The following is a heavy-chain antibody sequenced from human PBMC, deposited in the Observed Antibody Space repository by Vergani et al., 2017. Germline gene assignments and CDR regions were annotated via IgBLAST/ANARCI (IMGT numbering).Heavy chain of an antibody. CDR3: ASGDGDYPTVYYFDY. CDR2: ISAYNGNT. D-gene: IGHD4-17*01. J-gene: IGHJ4*02. Sequence: QVQLVQSGAEVKKPGASVKVSCKASGYTFTSYGISWVRQAPGQGLEWMGWISAYNGNTNYAQKLQGRVTMTTDTSTSTAYMELSRLRSDDTAVNYCASGDGDYPTVYYFDYWGQGTLVTVSS. V-gene: IGHV1-18*01. CDR1: GYTFTSYG.